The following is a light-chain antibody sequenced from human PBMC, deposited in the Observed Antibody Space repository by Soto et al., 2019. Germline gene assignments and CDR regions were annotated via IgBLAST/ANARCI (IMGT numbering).Light chain of an antibody. CDR2: GAS. V-gene: IGKV3-15*01. CDR1: QSVSNN. J-gene: IGKJ1*01. Sequence: EIVMTQSPATLSVSPGERATLSCRASQSVSNNLAWYQQKPGQAPRLLIYGASTRATGVPDRFSGSGSGTAFSLTISSLQSEDFAVYYCQQYNTWWTFGQGTKVEIK. CDR3: QQYNTWWT.